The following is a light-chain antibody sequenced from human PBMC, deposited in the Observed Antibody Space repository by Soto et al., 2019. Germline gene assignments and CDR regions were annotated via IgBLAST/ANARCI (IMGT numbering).Light chain of an antibody. V-gene: IGKV3-15*01. CDR3: QQYNNWPHT. CDR2: GAS. CDR1: QSVSSN. J-gene: IGKJ2*01. Sequence: EIVMTQSPATLSVSPGERATLSCRASQSVSSNLAWYQQKPGQAPRLLIYGASTRATGIPARFSGSGSGTELTLTISSLQSEDFAVYYCQQYNNWPHTFGQGTKLEI.